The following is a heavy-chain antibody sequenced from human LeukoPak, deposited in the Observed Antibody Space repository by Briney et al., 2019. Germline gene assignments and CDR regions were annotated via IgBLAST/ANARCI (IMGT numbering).Heavy chain of an antibody. CDR1: EFTFSTYA. J-gene: IGHJ3*02. D-gene: IGHD3-10*01. CDR3: AKDHYYGTARAFDI. Sequence: GGSLRLSCAASEFTFSTYALHWVRQAPGKGLEWVSAISGSGGSTYYADSVKGRFTISRDNSKNTLYLQMNSLRAEDTAVYYCAKDHYYGTARAFDIWGQGTMVTVSS. CDR2: ISGSGGST. V-gene: IGHV3-23*01.